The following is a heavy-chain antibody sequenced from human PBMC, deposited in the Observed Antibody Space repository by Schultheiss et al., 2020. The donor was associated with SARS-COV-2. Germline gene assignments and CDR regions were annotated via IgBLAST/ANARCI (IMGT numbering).Heavy chain of an antibody. CDR3: ARGRMYWRNWFDP. CDR1: GGSISSGSYY. V-gene: IGHV4-61*02. J-gene: IGHJ5*02. CDR2: IYTSGST. Sequence: SQTLSLTCTVSGGSISSGSYYWSWIRQPAGKGLEWIGRIYTSGSTNYNPSLKSRVTISVDTSKNQFSLKLSSVTAADTAVYYCARGRMYWRNWFDPWGQGTLVTVSS. D-gene: IGHD2-8*02.